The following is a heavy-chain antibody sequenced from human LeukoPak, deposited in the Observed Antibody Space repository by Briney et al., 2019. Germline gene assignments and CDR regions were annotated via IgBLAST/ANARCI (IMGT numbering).Heavy chain of an antibody. Sequence: GGSLRLSCAASGFTFSSYAMSWVRQAPGKGLEWVSAISGSGGSTYYAASVKGRFTISRDNSKNTLYLQMNSLRAEDTAVYFCAKDPSIVVVPADKFDYWGQGTLVTVSS. V-gene: IGHV3-23*01. CDR1: GFTFSSYA. D-gene: IGHD2-2*01. J-gene: IGHJ4*02. CDR3: AKDPSIVVVPADKFDY. CDR2: ISGSGGST.